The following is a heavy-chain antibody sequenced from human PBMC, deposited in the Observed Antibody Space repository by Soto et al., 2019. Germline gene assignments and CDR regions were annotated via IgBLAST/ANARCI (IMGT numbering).Heavy chain of an antibody. CDR1: GDSISGSQW. D-gene: IGHD2-2*01. CDR3: ARVMSSRDEYFDY. Sequence: TSETLSLTCAVSGDSISGSQWWSWVRLPPGKGLEWIGEISRTGTTNYNPSLKSRVTMSVDKPKNQFSLNLTSVTAADTAVYYCARVMSSRDEYFDYWGQGTVVTVSS. J-gene: IGHJ4*02. CDR2: ISRTGTT. V-gene: IGHV4-4*02.